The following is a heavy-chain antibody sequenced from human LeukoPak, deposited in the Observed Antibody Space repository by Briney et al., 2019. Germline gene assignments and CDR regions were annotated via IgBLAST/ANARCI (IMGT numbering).Heavy chain of an antibody. CDR3: ARDLLGSIDY. Sequence: PSETLSLTCTVSGCSISSSTYYWGWIRQPPGKGLEWIGYIYSSGSTNYNPSIKSRVTISVDTSKNQFSLKLTSVTAADTAVYYCARDLLGSIDYWGQGTLVTVSS. CDR1: GCSISSSTYY. V-gene: IGHV4-61*01. CDR2: IYSSGST. D-gene: IGHD2-15*01. J-gene: IGHJ4*02.